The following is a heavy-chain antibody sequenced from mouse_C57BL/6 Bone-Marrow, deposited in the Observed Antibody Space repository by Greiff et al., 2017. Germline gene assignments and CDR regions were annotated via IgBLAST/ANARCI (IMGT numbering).Heavy chain of an antibody. CDR2: IRLKSDNYAT. Sequence: EVKLMESGGGLVQPGGSMKLSCVASGFTFSNYWMNWVRQSPEKGLEWVAQIRLKSDNYATHYAESVKGRFTISRDDSKSSVYLQMNNLRAEDTGIYYCTGGDSSLFAYWGQGTLVTVSA. V-gene: IGHV6-3*01. D-gene: IGHD1-1*01. CDR1: GFTFSNYW. J-gene: IGHJ3*01. CDR3: TGGDSSLFAY.